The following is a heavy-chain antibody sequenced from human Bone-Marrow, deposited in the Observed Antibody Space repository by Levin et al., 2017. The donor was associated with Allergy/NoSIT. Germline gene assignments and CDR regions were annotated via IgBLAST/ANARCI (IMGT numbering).Heavy chain of an antibody. CDR2: IATSGYTM. D-gene: IGHD3-16*01. J-gene: IGHJ6*02. V-gene: IGHV3-48*02. Sequence: GESLKISCEASGFDFRLYSMNWVRQAPGKGLEWVSYIATSGYTMYYADSVKGRFTISRDNAKNSVYLQMNRLRDEDTAVYYCARDGEGEAGIIFYYSAMDVWGQGTTVTVSS. CDR1: GFDFRLYS. CDR3: ARDGEGEAGIIFYYSAMDV.